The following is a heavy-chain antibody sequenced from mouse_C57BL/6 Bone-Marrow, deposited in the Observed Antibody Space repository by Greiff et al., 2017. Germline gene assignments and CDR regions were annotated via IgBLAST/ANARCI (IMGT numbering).Heavy chain of an antibody. CDR3: ASIHYGFDY. CDR2: ISYDGSN. D-gene: IGHD1-1*01. Sequence: DVQLQESGPGLVKPSQSLSLTCSVTGYSITSGYYWNWIRQFPGNKLEWMGYISYDGSNNYNPSLKNRISITRDTSKNQFFLKLNSVTTEDTATYYCASIHYGFDYWGQGTTLTVSS. CDR1: GYSITSGYY. V-gene: IGHV3-6*01. J-gene: IGHJ2*01.